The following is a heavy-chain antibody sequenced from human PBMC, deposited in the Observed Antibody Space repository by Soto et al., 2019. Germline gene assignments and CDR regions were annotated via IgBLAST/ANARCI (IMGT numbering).Heavy chain of an antibody. CDR2: IWYDGSNK. Sequence: VGSLRLSCAASGFTFSSYGMHWVRQAPGKGLEWVAVIWYDGSNKYYADSVKGRFTISRDNSKNTLYLQMNSLRAEDTAVYYCARADTYYYDSSGHFDYWGQGTLVTVSS. CDR1: GFTFSSYG. V-gene: IGHV3-33*01. CDR3: ARADTYYYDSSGHFDY. D-gene: IGHD3-22*01. J-gene: IGHJ4*02.